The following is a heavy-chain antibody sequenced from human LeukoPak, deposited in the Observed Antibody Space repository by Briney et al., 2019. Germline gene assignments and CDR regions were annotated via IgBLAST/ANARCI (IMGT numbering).Heavy chain of an antibody. CDR3: AKGLMGATPYYFDY. CDR2: INTDGSST. D-gene: IGHD1-26*01. V-gene: IGHV3-74*01. CDR1: GFTFSSYW. Sequence: GGSLRLSCAASGFTFSSYWMHWVRQAPGKGLVWVSRINTDGSSTTYADSVKGRFTISRGNAKNTLYLQMNSLRADDTAVYYCAKGLMGATPYYFDYWGQGSLVTVSS. J-gene: IGHJ4*02.